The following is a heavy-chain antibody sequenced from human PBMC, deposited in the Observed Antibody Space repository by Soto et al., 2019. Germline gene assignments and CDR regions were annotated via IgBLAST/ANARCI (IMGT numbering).Heavy chain of an antibody. J-gene: IGHJ5*02. D-gene: IGHD3-10*01. Sequence: QVQLVQSGAEVKKRGASVKVSCKASGYTFTNYGISWVREAPGQGLEWMGWINTYNGNTNHAQKLKGRVTRTTDTSTRTAEVELRSLRSDDTAVYYCARGVGSGTYYNQYNWFDPWGQGTLVNVSS. CDR2: INTYNGNT. V-gene: IGHV1-18*01. CDR3: ARGVGSGTYYNQYNWFDP. CDR1: GYTFTNYG.